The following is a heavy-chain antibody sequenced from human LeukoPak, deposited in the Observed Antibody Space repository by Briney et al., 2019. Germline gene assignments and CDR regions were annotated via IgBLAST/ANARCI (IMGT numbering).Heavy chain of an antibody. Sequence: SETLSLTCTVSGGYISSYYWSWIRQPPGKGLEWIGYIYYSGSTNYNPSLKSRVTISVDTSKNQFSLKLSSVTAADTAVYYCARYGSSWSRGYGMDVWGQGTTVTVSS. CDR2: IYYSGST. V-gene: IGHV4-59*01. D-gene: IGHD6-13*01. CDR3: ARYGSSWSRGYGMDV. CDR1: GGYISSYY. J-gene: IGHJ6*02.